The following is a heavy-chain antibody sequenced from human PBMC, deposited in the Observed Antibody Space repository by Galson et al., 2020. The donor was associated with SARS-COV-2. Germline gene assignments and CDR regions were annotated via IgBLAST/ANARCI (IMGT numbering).Heavy chain of an antibody. CDR2: ISYDGSNK. J-gene: IGHJ3*02. CDR3: ARNYYDSSDAFDI. Sequence: QAGGSLRLSCAASGFTFSSYAMHWVRQAPGKGLEWVAVISYDGSNKYYADSVKGRFTISRDNSKNTLYLQMNSLRAEDTAVYYCARNYYDSSDAFDIWGQGTMVTVSS. CDR1: GFTFSSYA. V-gene: IGHV3-30*04. D-gene: IGHD3-22*01.